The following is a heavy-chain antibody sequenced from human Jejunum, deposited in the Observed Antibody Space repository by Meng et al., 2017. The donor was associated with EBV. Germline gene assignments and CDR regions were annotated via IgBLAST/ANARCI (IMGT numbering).Heavy chain of an antibody. Sequence: QVQLVESGGGVVQPGRSLRLSCAASGFTFSGHAMQWVRQAPGKGLKWVALISNDGNNKYYADSVKGRFTISRDNSKNTLYLQMNSLRVDDTALYYCTREWGADYWGQGTLVTVFS. D-gene: IGHD3-16*01. CDR1: GFTFSGHA. CDR3: TREWGADY. V-gene: IGHV3-30-3*01. J-gene: IGHJ4*02. CDR2: ISNDGNNK.